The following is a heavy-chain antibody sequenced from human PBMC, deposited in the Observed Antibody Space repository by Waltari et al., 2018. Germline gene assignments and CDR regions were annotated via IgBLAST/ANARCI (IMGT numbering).Heavy chain of an antibody. CDR3: ARGSYPPEHFQH. V-gene: IGHV1-69*01. D-gene: IGHD1-26*01. J-gene: IGHJ1*01. CDR2: IIPIFGTA. CDR1: GGTFSSYA. Sequence: KVSCKASGGTFSSYAISWVRQAPGQGLEWMGGIIPIFGTANYAQKFQGRVTITADESTSTAYMELSSLRSEDTAVYYCARGSYPPEHFQHWGQGTLVTVSS.